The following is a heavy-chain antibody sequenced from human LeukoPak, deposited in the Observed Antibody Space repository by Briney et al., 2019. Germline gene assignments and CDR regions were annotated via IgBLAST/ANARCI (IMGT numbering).Heavy chain of an antibody. J-gene: IGHJ5*02. CDR3: ARDRSGSYPNWFDP. D-gene: IGHD3-10*01. CDR2: ITGDGGST. V-gene: IGHV3-23*01. CDR1: GFTFGSYT. Sequence: GGSLRLSCAASGFTFGSYTMSWVRQAPGKGLEWVSAITGDGGSTFYADSVKGRFTISRDNSKNTLYLQMNSLRAEDTAVYYCARDRSGSYPNWFDPWGQGTLVTVSS.